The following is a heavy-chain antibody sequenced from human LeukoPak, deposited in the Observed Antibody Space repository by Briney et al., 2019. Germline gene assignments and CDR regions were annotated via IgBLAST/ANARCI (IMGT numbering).Heavy chain of an antibody. V-gene: IGHV1-2*02. CDR3: ARDLGYYDSSGYYYVGWFDP. CDR2: INPNSGGT. Sequence: ASVKVSCKASGYTFTGYYMHWVRQAPGQGLGWMGWINPNSGGTNYAQKFQGRVTMTRDTSISTAYMELSRLRSDDTAVYYCARDLGYYDSSGYYYVGWFDPWGQGTLVTVSS. J-gene: IGHJ5*02. CDR1: GYTFTGYY. D-gene: IGHD3-22*01.